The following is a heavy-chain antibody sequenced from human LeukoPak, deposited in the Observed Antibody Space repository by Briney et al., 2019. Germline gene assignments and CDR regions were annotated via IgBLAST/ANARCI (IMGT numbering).Heavy chain of an antibody. V-gene: IGHV1-18*01. Sequence: ASVKVSCNASGYTFTNYGISWLRQAPGQGLEWMGWISIYTGKTYHAQKFQARVTMTTDTSTTTAYMELRSLRSDDTAVYYCAKDRGWQYEDYETVAVEHWGQGTLVTVSS. D-gene: IGHD4-17*01. CDR1: GYTFTNYG. J-gene: IGHJ4*02. CDR2: ISIYTGKT. CDR3: AKDRGWQYEDYETVAVEH.